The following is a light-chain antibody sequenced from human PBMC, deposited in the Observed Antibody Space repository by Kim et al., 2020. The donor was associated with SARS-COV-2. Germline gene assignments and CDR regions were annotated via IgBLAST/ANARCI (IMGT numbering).Light chain of an antibody. CDR3: QQRFNWPPLT. CDR1: QSVGSY. CDR2: EAS. V-gene: IGKV3-11*01. Sequence: SPGDRATRSCRASQSVGSYLAWYQQKPGQPPRLLIYEASNRATDIPARFSGSGSGAEFTLTISGLEPEDSAVYYCQQRFNWPPLTFGGGTKVDIK. J-gene: IGKJ4*01.